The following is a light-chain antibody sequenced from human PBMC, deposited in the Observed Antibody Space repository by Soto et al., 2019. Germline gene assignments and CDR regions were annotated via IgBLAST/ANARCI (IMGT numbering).Light chain of an antibody. CDR2: NAS. Sequence: EIVLTQSPGTLSLSPGERATLSCRASQSVSSSSLAWYQQKRGQAPRLLIHNASSRATGIRDRFSGSGSGTDFTLTISRLETEDFAVYYCQQYGGSPRTFGQGTKVEV. CDR1: QSVSSSS. J-gene: IGKJ1*01. CDR3: QQYGGSPRT. V-gene: IGKV3-20*01.